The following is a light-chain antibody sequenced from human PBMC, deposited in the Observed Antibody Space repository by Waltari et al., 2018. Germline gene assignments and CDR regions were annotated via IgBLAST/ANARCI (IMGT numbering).Light chain of an antibody. Sequence: DTRLTQSPSTLSASVGDRVTMTCRASQSINMWLAWYQQKPGRAPTLLIYKASILQSGGPSRFSGSGSGTEFTLTIAGLRPDDIGTYYCQQYDRYPETFGQGT. J-gene: IGKJ2*01. CDR2: KAS. CDR1: QSINMW. V-gene: IGKV1-5*03. CDR3: QQYDRYPET.